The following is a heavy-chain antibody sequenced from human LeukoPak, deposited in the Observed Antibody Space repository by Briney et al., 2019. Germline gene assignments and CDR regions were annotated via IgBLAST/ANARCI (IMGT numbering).Heavy chain of an antibody. CDR1: GFTFSSYA. CDR3: AKDRRYCSSTSCYRDFDY. Sequence: PGGSLRLSCAASGFTFSSYAMSWLRQAPGKGLEWVSAISGSGGSTYYADFVKGRFTISRDNSKNTLYLQMNSLRAEDTAVYYCAKDRRYCSSTSCYRDFDYWGQGALVTVSS. CDR2: ISGSGGST. D-gene: IGHD2-2*01. V-gene: IGHV3-23*01. J-gene: IGHJ4*02.